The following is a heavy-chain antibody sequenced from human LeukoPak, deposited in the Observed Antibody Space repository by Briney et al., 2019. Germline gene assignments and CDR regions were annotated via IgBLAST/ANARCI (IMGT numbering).Heavy chain of an antibody. CDR2: IDPSDSYT. Sequence: GESLQISCKGSGYSFSSYWITWVRQMPGKGLEWMGRIDPSDSYTNYSPSFQGHVTISADKSISTAYLQWSSLKASDTAMYYCARQIRAGYSTGWYDWFDPWGQGTLVTVSS. V-gene: IGHV5-10-1*01. CDR3: ARQIRAGYSTGWYDWFDP. CDR1: GYSFSSYW. J-gene: IGHJ5*02. D-gene: IGHD6-19*01.